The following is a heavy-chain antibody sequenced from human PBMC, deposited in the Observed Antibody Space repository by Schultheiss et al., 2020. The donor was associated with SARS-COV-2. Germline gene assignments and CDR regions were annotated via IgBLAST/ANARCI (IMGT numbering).Heavy chain of an antibody. D-gene: IGHD3-10*01. J-gene: IGHJ6*02. CDR2: INPNSGGT. Sequence: ASVKVSCKASGYTFTGYYMHWVRQAPGQGLEWMGWINPNSGGTNYAQKFQGRVTMTRDTSISTAYMELSRLRSDDTAVYYCARGGREDQRLVRDFYGLDVWGQGTTVTVSS. CDR3: ARGGREDQRLVRDFYGLDV. CDR1: GYTFTGYY. V-gene: IGHV1-2*02.